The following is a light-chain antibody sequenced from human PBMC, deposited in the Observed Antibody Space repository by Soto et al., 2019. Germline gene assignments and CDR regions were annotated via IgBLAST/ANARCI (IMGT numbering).Light chain of an antibody. J-gene: IGKJ1*01. CDR1: QSVSSY. CDR2: DAS. CDR3: QQRVSWPT. V-gene: IGKV3-11*01. Sequence: EIVLTQSPATLSLSPVERATLSCRASQSVSSYLAWYKQKPGQAPRLLIYDASNRATGIPARFSGSGSGTDFTLTISSLEPDEFAVDYCQQRVSWPTVGPLTKVDI.